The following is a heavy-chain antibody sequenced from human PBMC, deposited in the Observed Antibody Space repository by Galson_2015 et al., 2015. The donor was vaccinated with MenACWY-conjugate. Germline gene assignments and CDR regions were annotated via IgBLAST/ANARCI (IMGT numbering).Heavy chain of an antibody. J-gene: IGHJ4*02. V-gene: IGHV1-18*01. CDR1: GYLFTRYG. CDR2: ITPTNDNT. D-gene: IGHD3-16*02. Sequence: SVKVSCKASGYLFTRYGISWVRQAPGQGLEWMGWITPTNDNTHYAQRFQGRVPMTTDTSTSTAYMELRSLRSDDTAVYFCARDHDFVWGTYPFDFWGQGTLVTVSS. CDR3: ARDHDFVWGTYPFDF.